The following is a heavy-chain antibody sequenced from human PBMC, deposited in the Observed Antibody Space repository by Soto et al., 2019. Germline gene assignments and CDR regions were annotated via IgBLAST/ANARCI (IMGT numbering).Heavy chain of an antibody. CDR1: GFTFDDYT. CDR3: AKEIHTMVRGAPAGA. CDR2: ISWDGGST. J-gene: IGHJ5*02. D-gene: IGHD3-10*01. Sequence: PGGSLRLSCAASGFTFDDYTMHWVRQAPGKGLEWVSLISWDGGSTYYADSVKGRFTISRDNSKNSLYLQMNSLRTEDTALYYCAKEIHTMVRGAPAGAWGQGTLVTVSS. V-gene: IGHV3-43*01.